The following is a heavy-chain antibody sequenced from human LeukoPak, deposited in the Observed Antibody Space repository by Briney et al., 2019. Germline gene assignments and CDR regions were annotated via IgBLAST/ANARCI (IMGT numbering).Heavy chain of an antibody. Sequence: GGSLRLSCAAPGFTFSNAWMNWVRQAPGKGLEWVGRIKSKTDGGTTDYAAPGKGRFTISRDDSENTVYLQMDSLKTEDTAVYYCSTGGYYIDYWGQGTLVTVSS. J-gene: IGHJ4*02. D-gene: IGHD3-3*01. CDR1: GFTFSNAW. CDR2: IKSKTDGGTT. CDR3: STGGYYIDY. V-gene: IGHV3-15*01.